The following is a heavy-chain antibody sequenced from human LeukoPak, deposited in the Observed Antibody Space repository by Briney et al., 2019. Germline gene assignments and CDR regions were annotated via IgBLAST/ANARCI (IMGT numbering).Heavy chain of an antibody. Sequence: PSETLSLTCAVYGGAFSGYYWSWIRQPPGKGLEWIGEINHSGSTNYNPSLKSRVTISVDTSKNQFSLKLSSVTAADTAVHYCARFYDILTGYHSDYWGQGTLVTVSS. V-gene: IGHV4-34*01. J-gene: IGHJ4*02. D-gene: IGHD3-9*01. CDR3: ARFYDILTGYHSDY. CDR2: INHSGST. CDR1: GGAFSGYY.